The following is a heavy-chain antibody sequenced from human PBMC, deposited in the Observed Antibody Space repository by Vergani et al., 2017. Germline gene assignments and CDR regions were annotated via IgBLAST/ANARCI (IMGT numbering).Heavy chain of an antibody. CDR3: ARCFRDEGMIYGGTVENWFDP. Sequence: QVQLQESGPGLVKPSETLSLTCTVSNYSISRGYFWGWIRRPPGKGLEWIASFQHTGMTNNNPSLKSRVTISVDTSTNLISLKWNSVPAAVTAGYYCARCFRDEGMIYGGTVENWFDPWGQGTLVTVSS. J-gene: IGHJ5*02. D-gene: IGHD3-22*01. CDR2: FQHTGMT. V-gene: IGHV4-38-2*02. CDR1: NYSISRGYF.